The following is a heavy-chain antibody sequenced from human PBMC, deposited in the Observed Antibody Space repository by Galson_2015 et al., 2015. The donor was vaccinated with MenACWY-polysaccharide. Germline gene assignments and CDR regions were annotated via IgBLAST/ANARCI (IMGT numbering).Heavy chain of an antibody. V-gene: IGHV3-48*02. Sequence: SLRLSCAASGFTFSSYSMNWVRQAPGKGLEWVSYISSSGTIYYADSVKGRFTISSDNAKNSLYLQMNSLRDDDTALYYCARVLKGLVGGTPEYWGQGTLVTVSS. CDR2: ISSSGTI. CDR1: GFTFSSYS. J-gene: IGHJ4*02. CDR3: ARVLKGLVGGTPEY. D-gene: IGHD1-26*01.